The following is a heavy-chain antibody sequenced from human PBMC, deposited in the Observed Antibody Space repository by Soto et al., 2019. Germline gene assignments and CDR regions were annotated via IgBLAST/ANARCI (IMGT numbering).Heavy chain of an antibody. J-gene: IGHJ4*02. CDR3: VRAVAAAASF. V-gene: IGHV3-7*04. D-gene: IGHD6-13*01. CDR2: INQDGSRK. CDR1: GFTLNTYW. Sequence: EVQLVESGGGLVQPGGSLRLSCAASGFTLNTYWMNWVRQAPGKGLEWVANINQDGSRKYYLDSVKGRFTISRDDAKNSLYLQMTSLRAEDTAVYYCVRAVAAAASFWGQGTLVTVFS.